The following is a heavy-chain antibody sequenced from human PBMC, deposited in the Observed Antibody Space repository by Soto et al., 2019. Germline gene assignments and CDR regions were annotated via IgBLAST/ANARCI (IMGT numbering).Heavy chain of an antibody. CDR3: ARDDEGGSDCDLGY. CDR2: ISSDGSNK. D-gene: IGHD1-26*01. CDR1: GFTFSSHA. Sequence: QVQLVESGGGVVQPGRSLRLSCSVSGFTFSSHAMHWVRQAPGKGLEWVALISSDGSNKYYADSVKDRFTTSRDNSKNTMYLQMNSLRVEDTAVYYCARDDEGGSDCDLGYWGQGALVTVSS. J-gene: IGHJ4*02. V-gene: IGHV3-30-3*01.